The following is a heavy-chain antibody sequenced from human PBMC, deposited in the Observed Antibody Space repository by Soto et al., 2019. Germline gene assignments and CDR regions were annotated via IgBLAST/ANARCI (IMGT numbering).Heavy chain of an antibody. V-gene: IGHV3-74*01. CDR2: INSDGSST. J-gene: IGHJ4*02. Sequence: RLSCTAAECKFVGYGMHRVRQAPGKGLVWVSRINSDGSSTSYADSVKGRFTISRDNAKNTLYLQMNSLRAEDTAMYYYARLPASGIVVVNNDYWGQGTLVTVSS. CDR1: ECKFVGYG. CDR3: ARLPASGIVVVNNDY. D-gene: IGHD3-22*01.